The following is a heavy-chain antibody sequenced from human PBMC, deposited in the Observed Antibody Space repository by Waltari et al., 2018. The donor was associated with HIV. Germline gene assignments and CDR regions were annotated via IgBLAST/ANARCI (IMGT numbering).Heavy chain of an antibody. CDR1: GLNFDNYA. V-gene: IGHV3-9*01. CDR3: AKDGQFAAP. J-gene: IGHJ5*02. Sequence: EVQLVESGGELVQPGRSLRLSCAASGLNFDNYAMHWVRQAPGKGLEWVSGISWNSGSVGYADSVKGRFTISRDNAKNSLYLQMNSLRAEDTALYYCAKDGQFAAPWGQGTLVTVSS. CDR2: ISWNSGSV. D-gene: IGHD3-16*01.